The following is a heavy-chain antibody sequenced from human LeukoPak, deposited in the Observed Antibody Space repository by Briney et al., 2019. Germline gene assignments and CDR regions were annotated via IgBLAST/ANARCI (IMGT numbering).Heavy chain of an antibody. CDR2: IKEDGSET. J-gene: IGHJ4*02. D-gene: IGHD3-10*01. CDR3: EAYGSV. Sequence: GGSLRLSCAASGLIFSNYWMTWVRQAPGKGLEWVANIKEDGSETYYVDSVKGRFTISRDNDKNTRYLQMNSLRAEDTAVYYCEAYGSVWGQGTLVIVSS. CDR1: GLIFSNYW. V-gene: IGHV3-7*03.